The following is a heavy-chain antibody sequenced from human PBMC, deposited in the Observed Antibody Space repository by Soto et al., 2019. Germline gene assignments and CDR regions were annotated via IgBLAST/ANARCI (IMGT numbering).Heavy chain of an antibody. CDR2: ISSNSRHI. Sequence: EVQLVESGGGLVRPGRSLRLSCAASGFTFDGYAMHWVRQAPGKGLEWVSGISSNSRHIGYGDTVQGRFTISRGNAKNSLYLQMNSLTPEDTALYYCAREGSGYERGFDYWGQGTLVTVSS. D-gene: IGHD5-12*01. J-gene: IGHJ4*02. V-gene: IGHV3-9*01. CDR1: GFTFDGYA. CDR3: AREGSGYERGFDY.